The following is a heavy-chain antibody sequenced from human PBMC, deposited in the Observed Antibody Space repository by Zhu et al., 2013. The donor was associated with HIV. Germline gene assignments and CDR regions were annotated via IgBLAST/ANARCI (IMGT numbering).Heavy chain of an antibody. Sequence: EVQLVESGGGLVKPGGSLRLSCAASGFTFNSYSMNWVRQAPGKGLEWVSSFSSSSSYIYYADSVKGRFTISRDNAKNSLYLQMNSLRAEDTAVYYCARDQDIVLVPATMPRSHYFFYGMDVWGPTGPRSPSP. CDR1: GFTFNSYS. V-gene: IGHV3-21*01. D-gene: IGHD2-2*01. CDR3: ARDQDIVLVPATMPRSHYFFYGMDV. J-gene: IGHJ6*02. CDR2: FSSSSSYI.